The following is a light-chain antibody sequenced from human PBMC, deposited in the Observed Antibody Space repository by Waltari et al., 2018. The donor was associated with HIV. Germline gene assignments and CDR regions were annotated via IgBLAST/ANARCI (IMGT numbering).Light chain of an antibody. J-gene: IGLJ3*02. CDR1: SGDIGSFNY. Sequence: QSALTQPASVSGSPGQSITISCTGSSGDIGSFNYVSWYQQHPGKVPKLMIYEVSNRPSGISNRFSGSKSGNTASLTISGLQAEDEADYFCQSYDNNLQGSGVFGGGTRLIVL. CDR3: QSYDNNLQGSGV. CDR2: EVS. V-gene: IGLV2-14*01.